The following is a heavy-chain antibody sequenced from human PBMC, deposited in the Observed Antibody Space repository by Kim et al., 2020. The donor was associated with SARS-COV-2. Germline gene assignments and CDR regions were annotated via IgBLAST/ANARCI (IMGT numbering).Heavy chain of an antibody. Sequence: GGSLRLSCAASGFTFSSHSMNWVRQAPGKGLEWVSSISSSSSYIYYADSVKGRFTISRDNAKNSLYLQMNSLRAEDTAVYYCARDGPVAGVSFDYWGQGTLVTVSS. CDR3: ARDGPVAGVSFDY. D-gene: IGHD6-19*01. CDR2: ISSSSSYI. CDR1: GFTFSSHS. J-gene: IGHJ4*02. V-gene: IGHV3-21*01.